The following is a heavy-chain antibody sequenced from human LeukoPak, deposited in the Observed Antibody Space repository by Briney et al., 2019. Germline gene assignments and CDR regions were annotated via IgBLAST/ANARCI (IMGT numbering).Heavy chain of an antibody. J-gene: IGHJ3*02. CDR3: ARMMIYEPNEYGDYEGNAFDI. CDR1: GLTFSSYS. Sequence: PGGSLRLSCAASGLTFSSYSMKGVRQARGKGLEWVSSISSSSIYIYYADSVKGRFTISRDNAKTSLYLQMNSLRAEDTAVYYCARMMIYEPNEYGDYEGNAFDIWGQGTMVTVSS. CDR2: ISSSSIYI. V-gene: IGHV3-21*01. D-gene: IGHD4-17*01.